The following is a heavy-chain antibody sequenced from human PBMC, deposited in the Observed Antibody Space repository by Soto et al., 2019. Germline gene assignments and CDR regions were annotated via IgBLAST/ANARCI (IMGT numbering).Heavy chain of an antibody. CDR2: IIPIFGTA. CDR1: GGTFSSYA. Sequence: QVQLVQSGAEVKKPGSSVKVSCKASGGTFSSYAISWVRQAPGQGLEWMGGIIPIFGTANYAQKFQGRVTITADESTSTAYMELSSLRSEDTAVYYCARDMRPSPMTTTGVAYWGQGTLVTVSS. J-gene: IGHJ4*02. D-gene: IGHD4-17*01. CDR3: ARDMRPSPMTTTGVAY. V-gene: IGHV1-69*01.